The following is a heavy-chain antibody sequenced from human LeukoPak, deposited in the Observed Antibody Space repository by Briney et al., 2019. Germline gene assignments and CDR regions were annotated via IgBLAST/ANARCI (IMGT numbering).Heavy chain of an antibody. J-gene: IGHJ4*02. CDR3: ARHQGWLQWEY. V-gene: IGHV4-4*07. D-gene: IGHD5-24*01. Sequence: SETLSLTCNVSGASISDYYWSWIRQSAGKGLEWIGRIHAAETDFNPSLKSRLTMSIDASKNQFSLKLRSVTAADTAVYYCARHQGWLQWEYWGQGTLVTVSS. CDR1: GASISDYY. CDR2: IHAAET.